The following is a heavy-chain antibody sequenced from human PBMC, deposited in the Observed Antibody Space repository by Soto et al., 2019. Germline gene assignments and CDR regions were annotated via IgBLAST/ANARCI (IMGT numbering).Heavy chain of an antibody. CDR2: ISYDGNYK. CDR3: VADYVATDTFDF. J-gene: IGHJ3*01. V-gene: IGHV3-30*03. D-gene: IGHD3-10*02. CDR1: GFTFSSYG. Sequence: QVQLVESGGGAVQPGRSVRLPCAASGFTFSSYGMHWVRQAPGKGLEWVAVISYDGNYKYYADSVKGRFTISRDNSKNTVYLQMNSLRAEDMAVYYCVADYVATDTFDFWGQGTMVTVSS.